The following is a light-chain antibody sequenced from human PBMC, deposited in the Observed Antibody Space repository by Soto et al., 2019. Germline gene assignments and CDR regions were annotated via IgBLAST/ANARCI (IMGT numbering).Light chain of an antibody. CDR1: QSVSRSY. CDR3: QQYGSSPPNT. J-gene: IGKJ2*01. Sequence: EIVLTQSPGTLSLSPGERATLSSRASQSVSRSYLAWYQQKPGQAPRLLIYGASSRATGIPDRFSGSGSGTDFTLTISRLEPEDFAVYYCQQYGSSPPNTFGQGTKLEIK. CDR2: GAS. V-gene: IGKV3-20*01.